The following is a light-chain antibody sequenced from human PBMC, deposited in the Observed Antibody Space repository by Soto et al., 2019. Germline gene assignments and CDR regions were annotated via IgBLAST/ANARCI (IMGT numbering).Light chain of an antibody. CDR2: EGS. CDR3: CSYAGSSTFVV. J-gene: IGLJ2*01. Sequence: QSALTQPASVSGSPGQSITISCTGTSNDVGSYNLVSWYQQHPGKAPKLMIYEGSKRPSGVSNRFSGSKSGNTASLTISGLQAEDEADYYCCSYAGSSTFVVFGGGTKLTVL. CDR1: SNDVGSYNL. V-gene: IGLV2-23*01.